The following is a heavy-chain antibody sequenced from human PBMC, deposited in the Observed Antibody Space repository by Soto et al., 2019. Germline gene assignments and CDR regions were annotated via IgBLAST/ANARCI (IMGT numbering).Heavy chain of an antibody. J-gene: IGHJ4*02. V-gene: IGHV3-30*03. Sequence: PGGSLRLSCAAAGFVFRSYCMHWVRQAPGKGLDWVSMISHDGKDRFYGDSLEGRFIVSRDNSKNTLSLQINSLRPDETAVYYCATGAFRGSGGQGTLVTVAS. D-gene: IGHD7-27*01. CDR3: ATGAFRGS. CDR1: GFVFRSYC. CDR2: ISHDGKDR.